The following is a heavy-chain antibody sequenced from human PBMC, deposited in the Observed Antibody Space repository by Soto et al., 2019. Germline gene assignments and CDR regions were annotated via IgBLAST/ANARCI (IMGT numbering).Heavy chain of an antibody. CDR2: INPNSGGT. V-gene: IGHV1-2*04. Sequence: AASVKVSCKASGYTFTGYYMHWVRQAPGQGLEWMGWINPNSGGTNYAQKFQGWVTMTRDTSISTAYMELSRLRSDDTAVYYCARESENSSGWYYYYGMDVWGQGTTVTVSS. CDR3: ARESENSSGWYYYYGMDV. CDR1: GYTFTGYY. J-gene: IGHJ6*02. D-gene: IGHD6-19*01.